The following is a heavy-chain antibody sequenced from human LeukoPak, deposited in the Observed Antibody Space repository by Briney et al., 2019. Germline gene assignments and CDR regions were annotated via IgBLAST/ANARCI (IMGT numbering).Heavy chain of an antibody. CDR2: ISGSGGST. D-gene: IGHD6-13*01. CDR3: AKDLAIGIALSGWFDP. CDR1: GFTFSSYA. V-gene: IGHV3-23*01. J-gene: IGHJ5*02. Sequence: GGSLRLSCAASGFTFSSYAMSWVRQAPGKGLEWVSAISGSGGSTYYADSVKGRFTISRGNSKNTLYLQMNSLRAEDTAVYYCAKDLAIGIALSGWFDPWGQGTLVTVSS.